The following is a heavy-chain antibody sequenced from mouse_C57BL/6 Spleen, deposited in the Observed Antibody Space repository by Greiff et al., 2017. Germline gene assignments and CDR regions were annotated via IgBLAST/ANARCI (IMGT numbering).Heavy chain of an antibody. J-gene: IGHJ1*03. Sequence: VESEGGLVQPGSSMKLSCTASGFTFSDYYMAWVRQVPEKGLEWVANINYDGSSTYYLDSLKSRFIISRDNAKNILYLQMSSLKSEDTATYYCARPSSSVVATSWYFDVWGTGTTVTVSS. D-gene: IGHD1-1*01. CDR3: ARPSSSVVATSWYFDV. CDR1: GFTFSDYY. CDR2: INYDGSST. V-gene: IGHV5-16*01.